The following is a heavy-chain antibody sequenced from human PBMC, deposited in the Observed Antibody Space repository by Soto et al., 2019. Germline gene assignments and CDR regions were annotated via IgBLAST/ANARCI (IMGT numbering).Heavy chain of an antibody. V-gene: IGHV5-51*01. Sequence: PGESLKISCKGSGYSFTSYWIGWVRQMPGKGLEWMGIIYPGDSDTRYSPSFQGQVTISADKSISTAYLQWSSLKASDTAMYYCARPPSSSWYTANDAFDIWGQGTVVTVSS. CDR1: GYSFTSYW. CDR2: IYPGDSDT. J-gene: IGHJ3*02. D-gene: IGHD6-13*01. CDR3: ARPPSSSWYTANDAFDI.